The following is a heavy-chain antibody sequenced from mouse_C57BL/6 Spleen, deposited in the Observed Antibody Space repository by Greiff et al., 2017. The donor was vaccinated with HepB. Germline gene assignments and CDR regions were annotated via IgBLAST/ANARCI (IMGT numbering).Heavy chain of an antibody. Sequence: EVQLQQSGGGLVKPGGSLKLSCAASGFTFSDYGMHWVRQATEKGLEWVAYISSGSSTIYYADTVKGRFTISRDNAKNTLFLQMTSLRSEDTAMYYCARDGSSYWYFDVWGTGTTVTVSS. D-gene: IGHD1-1*01. CDR2: ISSGSSTI. V-gene: IGHV5-17*01. J-gene: IGHJ1*03. CDR3: ARDGSSYWYFDV. CDR1: GFTFSDYG.